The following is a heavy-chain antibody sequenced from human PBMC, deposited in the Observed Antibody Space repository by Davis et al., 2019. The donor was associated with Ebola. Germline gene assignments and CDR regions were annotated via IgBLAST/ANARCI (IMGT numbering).Heavy chain of an antibody. CDR2: ISANTGDT. V-gene: IGHV1-18*04. CDR1: GYTFTSYG. J-gene: IGHJ6*02. Sequence: ASVKVSCKASGYTFTSYGITWARQAPGQGLEWMGWISANTGDTNYAQKLQGRVTMTTDRSTSTVHMELRSLISDDTAVYYCARGGRDGMDVWGQGTTVTVS. CDR3: ARGGRDGMDV.